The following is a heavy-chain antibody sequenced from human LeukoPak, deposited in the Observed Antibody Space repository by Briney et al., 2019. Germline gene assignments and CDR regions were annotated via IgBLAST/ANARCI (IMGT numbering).Heavy chain of an antibody. V-gene: IGHV3-21*01. D-gene: IGHD3-10*01. CDR2: VSSSSGCI. Sequence: GGSLRLSCAASGFTFSSYSMNWVRQAPGKGLEWVSSVSSSSGCIYYADSVKGRFTISRDNAKNSLYLQMNSLRAEDTAVYYCARDWSGQSQSLTYFDYWGQGTLVTVSP. CDR3: ARDWSGQSQSLTYFDY. CDR1: GFTFSSYS. J-gene: IGHJ4*02.